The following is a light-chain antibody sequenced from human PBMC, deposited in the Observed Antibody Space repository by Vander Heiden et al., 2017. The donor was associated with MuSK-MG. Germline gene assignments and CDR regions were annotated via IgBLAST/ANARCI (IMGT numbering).Light chain of an antibody. Sequence: DILMTQSPVTLSVSPGERATLSCRASQSVGSRLAWYQQKPGQAPRLLIYDAFTRATGIPDRFSGGGSGTEFTLTINSLQSEDSAIYYWQHDDRRHLFVPGTTVXIK. CDR2: DAF. CDR1: QSVGSR. CDR3: QHDDRRHL. J-gene: IGKJ3*01. V-gene: IGKV3-15*01.